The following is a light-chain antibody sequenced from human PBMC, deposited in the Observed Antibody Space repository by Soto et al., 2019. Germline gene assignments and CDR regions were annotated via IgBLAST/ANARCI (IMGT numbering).Light chain of an antibody. J-gene: IGLJ1*01. CDR1: GSDVGDNNF. CDR2: DVS. Sequence: ALTQPASVSGSPGQSITISCTGTGSDVGDNNFVSWYQQLPGKAPKLMIFDVSHRPSGVSYRFSGSKSGNTASLTISGLQAEDEADYFCSSYTSSSTYVFATGTKVTVL. V-gene: IGLV2-14*03. CDR3: SSYTSSSTYV.